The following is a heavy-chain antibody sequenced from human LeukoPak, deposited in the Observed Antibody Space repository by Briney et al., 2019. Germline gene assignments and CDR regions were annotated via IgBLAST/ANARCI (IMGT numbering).Heavy chain of an antibody. V-gene: IGHV1-18*01. CDR2: ISAYNGNA. CDR3: ASGHSNIEVFDY. J-gene: IGHJ4*02. D-gene: IGHD4-11*01. Sequence: ASVKVSCKASGYTFTSYGISWMRQAPGQGLEWMGWISAYNGNANYAQKLQGRVTMTTDTSTSTAYMELRSLRSDDTAVYYCASGHSNIEVFDYWGQGTLVTVSS. CDR1: GYTFTSYG.